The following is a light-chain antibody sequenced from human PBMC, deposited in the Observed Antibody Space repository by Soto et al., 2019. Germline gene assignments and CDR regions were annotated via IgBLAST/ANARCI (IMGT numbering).Light chain of an antibody. CDR3: AEYGCSPPIT. CDR1: QSVSSTY. CDR2: GAS. V-gene: IGKV3-20*01. J-gene: IGKJ5*01. Sequence: EIVLTQSPGTLSLSPGERATLSCRASQSVSSTYLAWYHQKPGQAPRLLIYGASTSATGISDRFSGSGSGRDFSVTISSLELTDSEVYYWAEYGCSPPITFGQGTGVEIK.